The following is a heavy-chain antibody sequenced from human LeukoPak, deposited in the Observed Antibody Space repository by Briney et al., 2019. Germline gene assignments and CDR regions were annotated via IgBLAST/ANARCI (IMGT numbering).Heavy chain of an antibody. Sequence: SETLSLTCTVSGGSISSGGYYWSWIRQPPGKGLEWIGYIYHSGSTYYNPSLKSRVTISVDRSKNQFSLKLSSVTAADTAVYYCARVGAPEYWGQGTLVTVSS. CDR1: GGSISSGGYY. D-gene: IGHD1-26*01. CDR3: ARVGAPEY. CDR2: IYHSGST. V-gene: IGHV4-30-2*01. J-gene: IGHJ4*02.